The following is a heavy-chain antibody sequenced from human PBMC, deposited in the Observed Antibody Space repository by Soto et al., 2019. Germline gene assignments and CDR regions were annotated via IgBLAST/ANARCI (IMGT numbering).Heavy chain of an antibody. D-gene: IGHD4-17*01. CDR1: GFTFSNYA. J-gene: IGHJ4*02. CDR3: ARGPSTVATWLDY. CDR2: ISGNGFST. Sequence: EVQLVESGEGLVQPGGSLRLSCAASGFTFSNYAMHWVRQAPGKGLEYVSAISGNGFSTYYGDSMRGRFIISRDNSKNTLYLQMGSLRAEDMAVYYCARGPSTVATWLDYWGQGTLVTVSS. V-gene: IGHV3-64*02.